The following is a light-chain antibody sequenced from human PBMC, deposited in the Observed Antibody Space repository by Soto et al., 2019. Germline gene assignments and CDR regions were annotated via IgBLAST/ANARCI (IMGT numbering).Light chain of an antibody. J-gene: IGKJ1*01. CDR3: KQYENYWT. V-gene: IGKV1-5*01. CDR1: QSISAW. Sequence: DIQMTQSPSTLSASAGDRVTITCRASQSISAWLAWYQKKPGKAPKLLIYDASNLASGVPSRFSGSGSGTEFPLTISHLQPEDFATYYCKQYENYWTFGQGTKVEIK. CDR2: DAS.